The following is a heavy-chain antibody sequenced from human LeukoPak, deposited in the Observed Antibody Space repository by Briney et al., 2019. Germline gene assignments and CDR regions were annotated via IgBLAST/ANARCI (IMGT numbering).Heavy chain of an antibody. V-gene: IGHV4-34*01. D-gene: IGHD5-24*01. Sequence: PSETLSLTCAVYGGSFSGYYWSWIRQPPGKGLEWIGEINHSGSTNYNPSLKSRVTISVDTSKNQFSLKLSSVTAADTAVYYCARGGGGYRSGPALPFDPWGQGTLVTVSS. CDR3: ARGGGGYRSGPALPFDP. CDR2: INHSGST. CDR1: GGSFSGYY. J-gene: IGHJ5*02.